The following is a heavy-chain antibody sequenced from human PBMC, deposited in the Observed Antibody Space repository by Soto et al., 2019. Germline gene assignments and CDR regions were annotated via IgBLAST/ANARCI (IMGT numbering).Heavy chain of an antibody. CDR2: ISDDGRND. V-gene: IGHV3-30*01. D-gene: IGHD2-15*01. J-gene: IGHJ4*02. CDR1: GFSVTDYT. CDR3: ARDRVLGFCSGASCGILDS. Sequence: PGGSLRLSCAASGFSVTDYTMYWVRQAPGKGLEWVAIISDDGRNDYYADSVRGRFTISRDNSRNTLHLQMTSLRDDDTALYYCARDRVLGFCSGASCGILDSWGRGAPVTVFS.